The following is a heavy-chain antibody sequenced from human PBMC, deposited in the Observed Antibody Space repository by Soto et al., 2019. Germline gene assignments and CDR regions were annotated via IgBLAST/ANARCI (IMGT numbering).Heavy chain of an antibody. D-gene: IGHD3-22*01. Sequence: PSETLSLTCTASGGSISSYYWSWIRQPPGKGLEWIGYIYYSGSTNYNPSLKSRVTISVDTSKNQFSLKLSSVTAADTAVYYCARASYYDSSGYYYRFDYWGQGTLVTVSS. CDR2: IYYSGST. CDR3: ARASYYDSSGYYYRFDY. CDR1: GGSISSYY. J-gene: IGHJ4*02. V-gene: IGHV4-59*01.